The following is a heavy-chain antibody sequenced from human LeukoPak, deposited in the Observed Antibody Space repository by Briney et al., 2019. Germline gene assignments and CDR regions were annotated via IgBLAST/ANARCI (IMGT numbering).Heavy chain of an antibody. V-gene: IGHV1-69*13. D-gene: IGHD5-18*01. CDR2: IIPIFGTA. CDR1: GGTFSSYA. J-gene: IGHJ3*02. Sequence: SVKVSCKASGGTFSSYAISWVRQAPGQGLEWMGGIIPIFGTANYAQKFQGRVTITADESTSTAYMELSSLRSEDTAVYYCVRADTAIVVDDAFDIWGQGTMVTVSS. CDR3: VRADTAIVVDDAFDI.